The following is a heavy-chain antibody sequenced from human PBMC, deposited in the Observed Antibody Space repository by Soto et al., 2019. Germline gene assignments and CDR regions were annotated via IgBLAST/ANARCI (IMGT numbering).Heavy chain of an antibody. CDR3: AGWGRGGVNPRYFDL. D-gene: IGHD3-16*01. V-gene: IGHV1-3*01. CDR2: INAGNGNT. J-gene: IGHJ2*01. Sequence: QVQLVQSGAEVKKPGASVKVSCKASGYTFTSYAMHWVRQAPGQRLEWMGWINAGNGNTKYSQKFQGRVTITRDTTAGRAYKEVSSMRSEDTAVYYCAGWGRGGVNPRYFDLWGRGTLVTVSS. CDR1: GYTFTSYA.